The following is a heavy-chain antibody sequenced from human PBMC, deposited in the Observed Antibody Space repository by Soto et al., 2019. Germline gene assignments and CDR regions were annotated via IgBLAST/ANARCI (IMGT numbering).Heavy chain of an antibody. Sequence: SETLSLTCAVYGGSFSGYYWSWIRQPPGKGLEWIGEINHSGSTNYNPSLKSRVTISVDTSKNQFSLKLSSVTAADTAVYYCARGGPSIDQYDRAGRFGESVFDYWGQGTLVTVSS. CDR1: GGSFSGYY. J-gene: IGHJ4*02. V-gene: IGHV4-34*01. CDR3: ARGGPSIDQYDRAGRFGESVFDY. CDR2: INHSGST. D-gene: IGHD3-10*01.